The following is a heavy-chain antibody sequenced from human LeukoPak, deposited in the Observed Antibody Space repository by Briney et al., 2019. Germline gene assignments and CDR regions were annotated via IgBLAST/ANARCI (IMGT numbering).Heavy chain of an antibody. D-gene: IGHD3-10*01. J-gene: IGHJ3*02. Sequence: GGSLRLSCAASGFTFSNFGMHWVRQAPGKGLEWVAVISYDGSLKHYLDSVKGRFTISRDNSKSTLYLQMDSLRVEDTAVYYCAKRYSYGSGAGDALDIWGHGTLVTVSS. CDR3: AKRYSYGSGAGDALDI. CDR1: GFTFSNFG. CDR2: ISYDGSLK. V-gene: IGHV3-30*18.